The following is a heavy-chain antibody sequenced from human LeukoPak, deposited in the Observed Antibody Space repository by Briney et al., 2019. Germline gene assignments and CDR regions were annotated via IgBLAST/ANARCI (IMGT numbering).Heavy chain of an antibody. Sequence: PVKVSCKASGGTFSSYAISWVRQAPGQGLEWMGGIIPIFGTANYAQKFQGRVTITTDESTSTAYMELSSLRSEDTAVYYCATSYDYKVAPFDLWGQGTLVTVSS. CDR3: ATSYDYKVAPFDL. J-gene: IGHJ4*02. CDR1: GGTFSSYA. V-gene: IGHV1-69*05. CDR2: IIPIFGTA. D-gene: IGHD5-12*01.